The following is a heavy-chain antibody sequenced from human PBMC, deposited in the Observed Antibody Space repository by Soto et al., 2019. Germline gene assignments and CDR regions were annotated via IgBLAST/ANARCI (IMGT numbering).Heavy chain of an antibody. J-gene: IGHJ4*01. CDR3: ARSSGTYSGFDY. Sequence: ASVNVSCKGSGYTFTAYCVHWVRPAPGQGLEWMGWINPNSGGTNYAQRFQGRVAMTTDTSTNTAYMEWNSLKSDDTALYFCARSSGTYSGFDYWGQGTQDTVSS. D-gene: IGHD1-26*01. V-gene: IGHV1-2*02. CDR1: GYTFTAYC. CDR2: INPNSGGT.